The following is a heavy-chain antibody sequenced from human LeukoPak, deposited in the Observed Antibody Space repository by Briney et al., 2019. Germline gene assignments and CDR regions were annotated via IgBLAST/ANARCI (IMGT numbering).Heavy chain of an antibody. D-gene: IGHD6-13*01. J-gene: IGHJ5*02. CDR1: GSTFTSYD. CDR2: MNPNSGNT. V-gene: IGHV1-8*01. CDR3: ARVRSSSWHFNWFDP. Sequence: ASVKVSCKASGSTFTSYDINWVRQATGQGLEWMGWMNPNSGNTGYAQKFQGRVTMTRNTSISTAYMELSSLRSEDTAVYYCARVRSSSWHFNWFDPWGQGTLVTVSS.